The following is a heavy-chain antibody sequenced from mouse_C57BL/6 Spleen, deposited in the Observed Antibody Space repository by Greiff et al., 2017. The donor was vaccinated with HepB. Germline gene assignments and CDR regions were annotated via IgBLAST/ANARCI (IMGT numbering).Heavy chain of an antibody. Sequence: VQLQQPGAELVKPGASVKMSCKASGYTFTSYWITWVKQRPVQGLEWIGDIYPGSGSTNYNEKFKSKATLTVDTSSSTAYMQLSSLTSEDSAVYYCARAHYYGSSYDYWGQGTTLTVSS. CDR3: ARAHYYGSSYDY. CDR1: GYTFTSYW. D-gene: IGHD1-1*01. V-gene: IGHV1-55*01. CDR2: IYPGSGST. J-gene: IGHJ2*01.